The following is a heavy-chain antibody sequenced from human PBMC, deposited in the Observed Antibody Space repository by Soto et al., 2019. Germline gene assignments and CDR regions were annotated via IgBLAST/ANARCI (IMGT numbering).Heavy chain of an antibody. J-gene: IGHJ4*02. CDR2: ISGSGGST. CDR1: GFTFSSYA. CDR3: AKTTFDWPVTPYLPIDY. Sequence: GGSLRLSCAASGFTFSSYAMSWVRQAPGKGLEWVSAISGSGGSTYYADSVKGRFTISRDNSKNTLYLQMNSLRAEDTAVYYCAKTTFDWPVTPYLPIDYWGQGTLVTVSS. D-gene: IGHD3-9*01. V-gene: IGHV3-23*01.